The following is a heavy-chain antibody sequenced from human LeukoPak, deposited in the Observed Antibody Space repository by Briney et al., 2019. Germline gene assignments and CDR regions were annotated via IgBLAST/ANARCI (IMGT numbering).Heavy chain of an antibody. Sequence: SVKVSCTASGANLTTYGINWVRQAPGQGLEWMGRIIPIIAIAHYAQKFLGRITITADTSTSTAFLDLSSLTSEDTAVYYCARNFYGSGSYQHEPRKFDYWGQGTVVTVSS. D-gene: IGHD3-10*01. V-gene: IGHV1-69*04. CDR1: GANLTTYG. CDR2: IIPIIAIA. J-gene: IGHJ4*02. CDR3: ARNFYGSGSYQHEPRKFDY.